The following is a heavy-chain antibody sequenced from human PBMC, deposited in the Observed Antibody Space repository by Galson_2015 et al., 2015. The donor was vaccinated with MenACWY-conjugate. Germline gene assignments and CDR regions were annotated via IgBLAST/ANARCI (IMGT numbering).Heavy chain of an antibody. CDR3: ARLAVPGLN. V-gene: IGHV3-48*03. Sequence: SLRLSCAASAFTFSSFEMNWVRQAPGKGLEWVSYISSSGTTIYYSDSVKGRLTISRDNAKNSLYLQMNSLRAEDTAVYYCARLAVPGLNWGQGTLVTVSS. D-gene: IGHD6-19*01. CDR1: AFTFSSFE. CDR2: ISSSGTTI. J-gene: IGHJ4*02.